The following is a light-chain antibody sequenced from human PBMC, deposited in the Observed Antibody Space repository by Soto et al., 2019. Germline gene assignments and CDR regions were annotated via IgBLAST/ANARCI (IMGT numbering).Light chain of an antibody. Sequence: QLVLTQSPSASASLGASVKLTCTLSSGHSRDAIAWHQQQPEKGPRFLMKLNSDGSHNKGDGIPDRFSGSSSGAERYLTISSLQSGDEADYYCQTWGTGIGVFGGGTQLTVL. J-gene: IGLJ3*02. CDR1: SGHSRDA. CDR3: QTWGTGIGV. CDR2: LNSDGSH. V-gene: IGLV4-69*02.